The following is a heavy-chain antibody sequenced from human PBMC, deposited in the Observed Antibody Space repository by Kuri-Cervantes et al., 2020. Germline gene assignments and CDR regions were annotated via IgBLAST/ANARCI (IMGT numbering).Heavy chain of an antibody. J-gene: IGHJ4*02. CDR3: ARAVGSISFYSDY. Sequence: GGSLRPSCKGSGYSFSSYWIAWVRQMPGKGLEWLGVIYPGHSDIRYSPSFQGQVTFSADNSISTVYLQWSSLKASDTAMYYCARAVGSISFYSDYWGQGTLVTVSS. D-gene: IGHD1-26*01. CDR1: GYSFSSYW. V-gene: IGHV5-51*01. CDR2: IYPGHSDI.